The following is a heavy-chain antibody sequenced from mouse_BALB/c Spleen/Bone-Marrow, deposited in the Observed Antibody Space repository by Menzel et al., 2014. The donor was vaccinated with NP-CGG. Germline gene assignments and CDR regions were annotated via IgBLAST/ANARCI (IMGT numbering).Heavy chain of an antibody. Sequence: EVKLVESGGGLVQPGGSRKLSCAASGFTFSSFGMHWVRQAPERGLEGVAYISSGSSTIYYADTVKGRFTISRDNPKNTLFLQMTSLRSEDTAMYYCARDRYDEYFDVWGAGTTVTVSS. D-gene: IGHD2-14*01. CDR3: ARDRYDEYFDV. V-gene: IGHV5-17*02. CDR1: GFTFSSFG. J-gene: IGHJ1*01. CDR2: ISSGSSTI.